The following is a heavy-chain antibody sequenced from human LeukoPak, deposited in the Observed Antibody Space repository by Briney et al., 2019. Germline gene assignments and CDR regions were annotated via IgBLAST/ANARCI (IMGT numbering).Heavy chain of an antibody. CDR2: IRSKAYGGTT. D-gene: IGHD3-22*01. V-gene: IGHV3-49*04. J-gene: IGHJ6*02. CDR1: GFTFGDYA. Sequence: PGGSLRPSCTASGFTFGDYAMSWVRQAPGKGLEWVGFIRSKAYGGTTEYAASVKGRFTISRDDSKSIAYLQMNSLKTEDTAVYYCATQHYYDSSGSNIGKYGMDVWGQGTTVTVSS. CDR3: ATQHYYDSSGSNIGKYGMDV.